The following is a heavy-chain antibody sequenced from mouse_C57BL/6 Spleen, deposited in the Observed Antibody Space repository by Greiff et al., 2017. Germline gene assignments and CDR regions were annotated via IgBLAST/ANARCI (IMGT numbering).Heavy chain of an antibody. CDR3: ARLDYGAWFAY. J-gene: IGHJ3*01. Sequence: QVQLQQPGAELVKPGASVKLSCKASGYTFTSYWMHWVKQRPGQGLEWIGMIHPNSGSTNYNEKFKSKATLTVDKSSSTAYMQLSSLTSEDSAVYYCARLDYGAWFAYWGQGTLVTVSA. CDR1: GYTFTSYW. D-gene: IGHD2-4*01. V-gene: IGHV1-64*01. CDR2: IHPNSGST.